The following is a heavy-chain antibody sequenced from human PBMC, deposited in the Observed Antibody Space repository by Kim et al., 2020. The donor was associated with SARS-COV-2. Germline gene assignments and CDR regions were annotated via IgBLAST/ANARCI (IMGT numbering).Heavy chain of an antibody. D-gene: IGHD2-2*01. J-gene: IGHJ6*02. V-gene: IGHV3-48*03. CDR3: ARSLYCSSTSCFYGMDV. Sequence: SVKGRFTISSDNAKSSLSLQMNSLRAEDTAVYYCARSLYCSSTSCFYGMDVWGQGTTVTVSS.